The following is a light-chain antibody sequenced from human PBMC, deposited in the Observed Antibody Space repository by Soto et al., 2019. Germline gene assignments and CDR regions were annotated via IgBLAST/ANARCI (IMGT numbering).Light chain of an antibody. CDR2: DVS. CDR3: SSFTTSSTYV. V-gene: IGLV2-18*02. CDR1: SSDVGSYNR. J-gene: IGLJ1*01. Sequence: QSALTQPPSVSGSPGQSVAISCSGTSSDVGSYNRVSWYQQPPGTAPKLMIYDVSNRPSVVPDRFSGSKSGNTASLTISGLQAEDEDDYYCSSFTTSSTYVFGTGTKLTVL.